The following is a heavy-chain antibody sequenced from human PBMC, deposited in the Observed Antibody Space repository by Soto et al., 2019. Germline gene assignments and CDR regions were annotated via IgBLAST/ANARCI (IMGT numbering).Heavy chain of an antibody. D-gene: IGHD2-2*01. CDR1: GFTFNNYG. CDR3: ARSRNKPPYCSTASCYAYYYYSMDV. Sequence: EVHLLQSGGDLVQPGGSLRLSCAGSGFTFNNYGMAWVRQAPGQGLEWVSGISGSGNTIYYADSVKGRFTVSRDNSKSTLYLPVSSLRAEDTAIYYCARSRNKPPYCSTASCYAYYYYSMDVWGQGTTVTVSS. V-gene: IGHV3-23*01. J-gene: IGHJ6*02. CDR2: ISGSGNTI.